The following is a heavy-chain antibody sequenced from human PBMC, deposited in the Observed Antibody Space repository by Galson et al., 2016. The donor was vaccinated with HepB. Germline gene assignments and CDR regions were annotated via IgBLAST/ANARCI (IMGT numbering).Heavy chain of an antibody. Sequence: ETLSLTCSVSGGSISGSSYYWGWIRQPPGKGLEWIGSIYYSGSTYYNPSLKSRVTISVDTSKNQFSLKLSSVTAADTAVYYCARSSDYYDSSGPYHDAFDIWGQGTMVTVSS. CDR3: ARSSDYYDSSGPYHDAFDI. D-gene: IGHD3-22*01. CDR2: IYYSGST. J-gene: IGHJ3*02. CDR1: GGSISGSSYY. V-gene: IGHV4-39*01.